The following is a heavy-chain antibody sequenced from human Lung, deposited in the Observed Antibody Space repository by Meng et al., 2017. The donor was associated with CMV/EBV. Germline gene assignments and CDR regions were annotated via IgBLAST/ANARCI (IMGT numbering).Heavy chain of an antibody. CDR2: VNWKGGST. D-gene: IGHD1-26*01. J-gene: IGHJ4*02. CDR3: ARDIGGGSSSRYFDY. V-gene: IGHV3-20*01. Sequence: ESXKISXAAFGFTFEDYGMSWLRQVPGKVLEWVSGVNWKGGSTGYVDSVKGRFTISRDNAENSLYLQMNSLRAEVTALYHCARDIGGGSSSRYFDYWGQGAXVTVSS. CDR1: GFTFEDYG.